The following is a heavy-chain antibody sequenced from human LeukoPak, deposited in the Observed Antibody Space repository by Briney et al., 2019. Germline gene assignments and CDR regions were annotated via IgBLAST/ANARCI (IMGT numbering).Heavy chain of an antibody. CDR3: VSYGGNFGGFDY. CDR1: GFTFSSYS. J-gene: IGHJ4*02. V-gene: IGHV3-21*01. CDR2: ISSSSSYI. Sequence: PGGSLRLSCAASGFTFSSYSMNRVRQAPGKGLEWVSSISSSSSYIYYADSVKGRFTISRDNAKNSLYLQMNSLRAEDTAVYYCVSYGGNFGGFDYWGQGTLVTVSS. D-gene: IGHD4-23*01.